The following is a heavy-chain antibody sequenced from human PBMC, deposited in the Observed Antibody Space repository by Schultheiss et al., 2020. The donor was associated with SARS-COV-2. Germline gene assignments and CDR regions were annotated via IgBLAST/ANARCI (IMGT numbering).Heavy chain of an antibody. J-gene: IGHJ4*02. D-gene: IGHD7-27*01. CDR3: ARDRLGISKVLDY. V-gene: IGHV3-30*04. Sequence: GGSLRLSCAASGFTFSSYAMHWVRQAPGKGLEWVAVISYDGSNKYYADSVKGRFTISRDNSKNTLYLQMNSLRAEDMAVYYCARDRLGISKVLDYWGQGTLVTVSS. CDR2: ISYDGSNK. CDR1: GFTFSSYA.